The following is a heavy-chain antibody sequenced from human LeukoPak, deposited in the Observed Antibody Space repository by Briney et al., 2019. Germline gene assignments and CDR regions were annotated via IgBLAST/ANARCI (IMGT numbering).Heavy chain of an antibody. CDR1: GYTFTSYY. CDR2: INPSGGST. J-gene: IGHJ4*02. V-gene: IGHV1-46*01. CDR3: ARDYCTNGVCYTPFDY. Sequence: ASVKVSCKASGYTFTSYYMHWVRQAPGQGLEWIGIINPSGGSTSYAQKFQGRVTMTRDTSTSTVYMELSSLRSEDTAVYYCARDYCTNGVCYTPFDYWGQGTLVTVSS. D-gene: IGHD2-8*01.